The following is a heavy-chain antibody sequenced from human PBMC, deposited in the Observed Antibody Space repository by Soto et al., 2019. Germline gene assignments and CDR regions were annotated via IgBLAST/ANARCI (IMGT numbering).Heavy chain of an antibody. CDR3: AKEGYDGGGYWDS. Sequence: VQLLESGGGLVQPGGSLRLSCAASGFTFSGSAMTWVRQAPGKWLEYVSSITSSGSEVFHAASVKGRFTMSRDNSKNMWYLQINSLRAENTAVYYCAKEGYDGGGYWDSWGQGALVTV. J-gene: IGHJ4*02. V-gene: IGHV3-23*01. CDR2: ITSSGSEV. CDR1: GFTFSGSA. D-gene: IGHD6-19*01.